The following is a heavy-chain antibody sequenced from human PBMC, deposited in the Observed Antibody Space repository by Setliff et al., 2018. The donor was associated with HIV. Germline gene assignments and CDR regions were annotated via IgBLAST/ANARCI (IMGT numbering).Heavy chain of an antibody. D-gene: IGHD4-4*01. J-gene: IGHJ5*02. CDR2: IYYSGSSGST. V-gene: IGHV4-31*03. CDR1: GGSISSGGYY. CDR3: ARFSNTLNWFDP. Sequence: PSETLSLTCTVSGGSISSGGYYWSWIRQHPGKGLEWIGHIYYSGSSGSTYYNPSLKSRVTISVDTSKNQFSLKLNSVTAADTAVYYCARFSNTLNWFDPWGQGTLVTVSS.